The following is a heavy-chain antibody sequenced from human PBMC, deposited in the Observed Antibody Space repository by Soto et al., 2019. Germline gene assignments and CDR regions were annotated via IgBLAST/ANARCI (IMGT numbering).Heavy chain of an antibody. D-gene: IGHD6-13*01. V-gene: IGHV4-4*07. CDR2: IYTSGST. CDR3: ARDHIAAAEYYGMDV. J-gene: IGHJ6*02. CDR1: GGSISSYY. Sequence: TWETLSLTCTVSGGSISSYYWSWIRQPAGKGLEWIGRIYTSGSTNYNPSLKSRVTMSVDTSKNQFSLKLSSVTAADTAVYYCARDHIAAAEYYGMDVWGQGTTVTVSS.